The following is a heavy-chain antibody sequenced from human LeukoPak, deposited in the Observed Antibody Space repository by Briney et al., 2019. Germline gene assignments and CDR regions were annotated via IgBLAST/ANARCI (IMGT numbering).Heavy chain of an antibody. J-gene: IGHJ4*02. D-gene: IGHD2-15*01. CDR3: ASGLLGCRGGSCYPTDY. CDR2: INDGGDDT. V-gene: IGHV3-23*01. Sequence: PGGSLRHSCAASGFTFNNYAMSWVRQAPGKGLEWVSSINDGGDDTYHADSVKGRFTISRDNSKNTVYLQMNSLRPEDTALYYCASGLLGCRGGSCYPTDYWGQGTLVTVSS. CDR1: GFTFNNYA.